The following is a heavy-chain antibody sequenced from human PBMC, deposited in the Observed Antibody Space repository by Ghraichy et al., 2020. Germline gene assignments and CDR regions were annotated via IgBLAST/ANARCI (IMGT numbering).Heavy chain of an antibody. D-gene: IGHD1-26*01. CDR3: ARDPPEWELPFDY. CDR2: IKEDGSEK. V-gene: IGHV3-7*03. J-gene: IGHJ4*02. Sequence: GGSLRLSCAASGFTFSNYWMTWVRQAPGKGLEWVANIKEDGSEKKYVGSVKGRFTISRDNDRNSLYLQMNSLRAEDTAVYYCARDPPEWELPFDYWGQGTLVAVSP. CDR1: GFTFSNYW.